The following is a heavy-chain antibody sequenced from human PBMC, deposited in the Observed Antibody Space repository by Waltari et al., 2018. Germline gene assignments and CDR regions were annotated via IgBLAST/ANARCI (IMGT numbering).Heavy chain of an antibody. CDR2: IGGGGCYK. CDR1: GFSFSTYA. Sequence: EVHLVASGGGLVKPGGSLRLSCEASGFSFSTYAMSWVRQTPGKALEGFAAIGGGGCYKYDAGSMRGRVVISRDDATNSLYLHSHSLRAEDTAMYYCAREGQQLARYRDSWGQGTLVTVSS. V-gene: IGHV3-21*01. J-gene: IGHJ4*02. D-gene: IGHD6-13*01. CDR3: AREGQQLARYRDS.